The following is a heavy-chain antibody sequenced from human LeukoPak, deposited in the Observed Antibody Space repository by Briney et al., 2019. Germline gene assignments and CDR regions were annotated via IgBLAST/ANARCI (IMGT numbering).Heavy chain of an antibody. CDR3: APNWNLDY. D-gene: IGHD1-1*01. J-gene: IGHJ4*02. V-gene: IGHV3-23*01. CDR1: GLTFSRYA. Sequence: PGGSLRLSCAVSGLTFSRYAMSWVRQAPEKGLEWVSAISATGTTYYPDSVKGRFTISRDNPKNTVYLQMSSLRAEDTAVYYCAPNWNLDYWGQGTLVTVSS. CDR2: ISATGTT.